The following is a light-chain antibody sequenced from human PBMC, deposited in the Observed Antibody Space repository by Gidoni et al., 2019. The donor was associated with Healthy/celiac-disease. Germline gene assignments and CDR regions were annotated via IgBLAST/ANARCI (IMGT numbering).Light chain of an antibody. CDR3: QQGYSTPLT. CDR1: QSISSY. CDR2: AAS. J-gene: IGKJ4*01. Sequence: DIQMTQSPSSLSASVGDRVTITCRASQSISSYLNWYQQKQGKAPKLLIYAASSLQSGVPSRFSGSGSGTDFTLTISSLQPEDFATYYCQQGYSTPLTFGGGTKVEIK. V-gene: IGKV1-39*01.